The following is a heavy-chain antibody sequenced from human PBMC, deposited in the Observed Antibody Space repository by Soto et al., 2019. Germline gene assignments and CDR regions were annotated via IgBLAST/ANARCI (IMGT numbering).Heavy chain of an antibody. V-gene: IGHV1-3*01. CDR1: GYTFTSYA. CDR3: ARRDILTGPYFDY. CDR2: INAGNGNT. D-gene: IGHD3-9*01. Sequence: ASVKVSCKASGYTFTSYAMHWVRQAPGQRLEWMGWINAGNGNTKYSQKFQGRVTITRDTSASTAYMELSSLRSEDTAVYYCARRDILTGPYFDYWGQGTLVTVSS. J-gene: IGHJ4*02.